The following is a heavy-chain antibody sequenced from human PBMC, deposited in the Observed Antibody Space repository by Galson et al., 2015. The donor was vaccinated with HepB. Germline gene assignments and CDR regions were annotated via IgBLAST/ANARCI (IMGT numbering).Heavy chain of an antibody. CDR3: ARDRVYYDVLGSHYYYYGMDV. Sequence: SVKVSCTASGYTFTSYGISWVRQAPGQGLEWMGWISAYNGNTNYAQKLQGRVTMTTDTSTSTAYMELRSLRSDDTAVYYCARDRVYYDVLGSHYYYYGMDVWGQGTTVTVSS. CDR2: ISAYNGNT. CDR1: GYTFTSYG. V-gene: IGHV1-18*04. D-gene: IGHD3-9*01. J-gene: IGHJ6*02.